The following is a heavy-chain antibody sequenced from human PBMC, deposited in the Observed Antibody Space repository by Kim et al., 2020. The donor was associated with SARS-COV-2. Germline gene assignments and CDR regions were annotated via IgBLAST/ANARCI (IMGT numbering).Heavy chain of an antibody. J-gene: IGHJ4*02. V-gene: IGHV3-21*01. CDR2: YI. Sequence: YIYYADSLKGRFTISRDNAKNALFLQMNSLRAEDTAVYYCARGYRSTVGYWGQGALVTVSS. D-gene: IGHD6-13*01. CDR3: ARGYRSTVGY.